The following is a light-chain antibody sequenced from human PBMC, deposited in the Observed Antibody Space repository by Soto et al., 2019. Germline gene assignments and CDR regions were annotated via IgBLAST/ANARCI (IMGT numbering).Light chain of an antibody. CDR1: QSISSY. CDR3: QQSYSTPQT. J-gene: IGKJ1*01. V-gene: IGKV1-39*01. CDR2: AAS. Sequence: DIQRTQSPATLYPTVGDRITINCRPSQSISSYLNWYQQKPGKAPKLLIYAASSLQSGVPSRFSGSGSGTDFTLTISSLQPEDFATYYCQQSYSTPQTFGQGTKVDI.